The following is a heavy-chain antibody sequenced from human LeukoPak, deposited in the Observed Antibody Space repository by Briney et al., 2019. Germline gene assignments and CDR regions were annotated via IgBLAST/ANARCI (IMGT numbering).Heavy chain of an antibody. V-gene: IGHV1-45*02. J-gene: IGHJ4*02. CDR1: GYTFTGYY. CDR2: ITPFNGNT. D-gene: IGHD6-25*01. CDR3: AMENSSGLDY. Sequence: GASVKVSCKASGYTFTGYYMHWVRQAPGQALEWMGWITPFNGNTNYAQKFQDRVTITRDRSMSTAYMELSSLRSEDTAMYYCAMENSSGLDYWGQGTLVTVSS.